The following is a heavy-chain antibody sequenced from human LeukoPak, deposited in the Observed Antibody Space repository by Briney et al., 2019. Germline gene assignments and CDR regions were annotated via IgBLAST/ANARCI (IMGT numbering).Heavy chain of an antibody. V-gene: IGHV4-34*01. J-gene: IGHJ2*01. Sequence: SETLSLTCAVYGGSFSGYYWSWLRQPPGKGLEWIGSIYYSGTTHYNPSLKSRVTISTDTSKNQFSLKLSSVTAADTAVYYCAREDYDDSGAWYFDLWGRGTLVTVSS. CDR1: GGSFSGYY. CDR3: AREDYDDSGAWYFDL. D-gene: IGHD3-3*01. CDR2: IYYSGTT.